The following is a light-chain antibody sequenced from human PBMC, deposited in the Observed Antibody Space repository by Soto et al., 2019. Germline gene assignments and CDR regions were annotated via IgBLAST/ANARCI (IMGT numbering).Light chain of an antibody. Sequence: QSVLTQPPSVSGAPGQRVTISCTGSSSYIGAGYDVHWYQQLPGTAPKLLIYANSNGPSGVPDRFSGSKSGTSASLAITGLQAEDEADYYCQSYDSSLSGWVFGGGTKLTVL. CDR1: SSYIGAGYD. V-gene: IGLV1-40*01. CDR2: ANS. CDR3: QSYDSSLSGWV. J-gene: IGLJ3*02.